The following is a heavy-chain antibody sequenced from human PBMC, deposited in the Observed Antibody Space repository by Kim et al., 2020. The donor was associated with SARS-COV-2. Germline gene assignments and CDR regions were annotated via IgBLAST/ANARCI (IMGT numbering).Heavy chain of an antibody. Sequence: GGSLRLSCEASGFTISNAWMSWVRQAPGKGLEWVGRIKSKTDGGTTDYAAPVKGRFTISRDDSKNTLYLQMNSLKTEDTAVYYCTTDVRTIFLTDDVFDIWGQGTMVTVSS. CDR1: GFTISNAW. CDR2: IKSKTDGGTT. D-gene: IGHD3-9*01. CDR3: TTDVRTIFLTDDVFDI. V-gene: IGHV3-15*01. J-gene: IGHJ3*02.